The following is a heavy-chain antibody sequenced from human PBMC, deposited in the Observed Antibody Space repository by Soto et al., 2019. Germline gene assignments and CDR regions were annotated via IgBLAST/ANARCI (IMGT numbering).Heavy chain of an antibody. CDR1: GYTFTSYG. CDR2: ISAYNGNT. J-gene: IGHJ5*02. V-gene: IGHV1-18*01. Sequence: QVQLVQSGAEVKKPGASVKVSCKASGYTFTSYGISWVRQAPGQGLEWMGGISAYNGNTNYTQKPQGRVXXTXAXXTSTAYMELRSLRSDDTAVYYCARAYGDYVFWFDPWGQGTLVTVSS. CDR3: ARAYGDYVFWFDP. D-gene: IGHD4-17*01.